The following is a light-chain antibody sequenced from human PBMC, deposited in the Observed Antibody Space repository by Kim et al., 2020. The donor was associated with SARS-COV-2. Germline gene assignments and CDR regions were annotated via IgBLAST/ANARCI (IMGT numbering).Light chain of an antibody. J-gene: IGLJ3*02. Sequence: RGTISCTGSSSNIGAGYDVNWYQQLPGTAPKLLIYGNSNRPSGVPDRFSGSKSGTSASLAITGLQAEDEADYYCQSYDSSLSGSVFGGGTQLTVL. V-gene: IGLV1-40*01. CDR3: QSYDSSLSGSV. CDR2: GNS. CDR1: SSNIGAGYD.